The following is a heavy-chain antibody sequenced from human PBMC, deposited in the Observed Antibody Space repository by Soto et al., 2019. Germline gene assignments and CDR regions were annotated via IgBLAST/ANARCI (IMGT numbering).Heavy chain of an antibody. Sequence: EVQLVESGGGLIQPGGSLKLSCAASGFTVGNNYMSWVRQAPGKGLEWVSLIYSTGTTKYADSVKGRFTVSRDNAKNTLYLQMNGQRAEDTAVYYCAKDGRGSGSHYNSFGYWGQGTLVTVSS. V-gene: IGHV3-53*01. D-gene: IGHD3-10*01. CDR3: AKDGRGSGSHYNSFGY. CDR2: IYSTGTT. CDR1: GFTVGNNY. J-gene: IGHJ4*02.